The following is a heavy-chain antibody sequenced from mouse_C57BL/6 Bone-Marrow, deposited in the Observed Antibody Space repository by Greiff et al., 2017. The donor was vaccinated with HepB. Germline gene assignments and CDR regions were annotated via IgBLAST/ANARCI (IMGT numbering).Heavy chain of an antibody. CDR2: IYPRDGST. Sequence: VQLQQSDAELVKPGASVKISCKVSGYTFTDHTIHWMKQRPEQGLEWIGYIYPRDGSTKYNEKFKGKATLTADKSSSTAYMQLNSLTSEDSAVYFCARPSYYYGSSFYYFDYWGQGTTLTVSS. CDR3: ARPSYYYGSSFYYFDY. D-gene: IGHD1-1*01. V-gene: IGHV1-78*01. J-gene: IGHJ2*01. CDR1: GYTFTDHT.